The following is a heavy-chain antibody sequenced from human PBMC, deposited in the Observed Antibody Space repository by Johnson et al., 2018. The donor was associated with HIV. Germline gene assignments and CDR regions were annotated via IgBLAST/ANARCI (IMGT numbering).Heavy chain of an antibody. V-gene: IGHV3-66*03. CDR2: IYSGGST. CDR1: GFTVSSNY. Sequence: VQLVESGGGLIQPGGSLRLSCAASGFTVSSNYMSWVRQAPGKGLEWVSVIYSGGSTYYADSVKGRFTISRDNSKNTLYLQMNSLRAEDTAVYYCARDAPDSGSYHAFDIWGQGTMVTVSS. D-gene: IGHD1-26*01. CDR3: ARDAPDSGSYHAFDI. J-gene: IGHJ3*02.